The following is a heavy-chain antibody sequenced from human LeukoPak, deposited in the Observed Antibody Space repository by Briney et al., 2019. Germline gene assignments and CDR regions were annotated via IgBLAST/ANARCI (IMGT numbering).Heavy chain of an antibody. Sequence: GGSLRLSCVASGFTFSSYAMNWVRLAPGRGLEWVSVISGSGDSTYYADSVKGRFTIFRDNSKNTLYLQMNSLRADDTAVYYCAKGSRFGELFPDAFDIWGQGTMVTVSS. J-gene: IGHJ3*02. CDR1: GFTFSSYA. CDR2: ISGSGDST. V-gene: IGHV3-23*01. CDR3: AKGSRFGELFPDAFDI. D-gene: IGHD3-10*01.